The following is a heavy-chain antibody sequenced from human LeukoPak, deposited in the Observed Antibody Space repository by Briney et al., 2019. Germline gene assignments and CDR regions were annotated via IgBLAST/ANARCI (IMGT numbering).Heavy chain of an antibody. Sequence: GGSLRLSCAVSGISFSDYGTDWVRQAPGKGPEWVALMGNDGSNKQYADSVKGRFTISRDNSKNTLYLQMSGLRADDTAVYYCGGETQYNGSGGYMFVSGKGTTVAVSS. CDR3: GGETQYNGSGGYMFV. D-gene: IGHD3-10*01. CDR2: MGNDGSNK. CDR1: GISFSDYG. J-gene: IGHJ6*03. V-gene: IGHV3-30*02.